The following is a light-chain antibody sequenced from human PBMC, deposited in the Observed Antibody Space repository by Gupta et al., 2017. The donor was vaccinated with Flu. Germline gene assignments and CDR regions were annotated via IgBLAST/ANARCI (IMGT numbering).Light chain of an antibody. CDR1: SSNIGSNV. V-gene: IGLV1-44*01. Sequence: VTISCSGSSSNIGSNVVSWYQHLPGTAPKLLIYINNQRPSGVPDRFSGSKSGTSASLAISGLQSEDEADYYCSAWDDSLNGLWVFGGGTKLTVL. J-gene: IGLJ3*02. CDR3: SAWDDSLNGLWV. CDR2: INN.